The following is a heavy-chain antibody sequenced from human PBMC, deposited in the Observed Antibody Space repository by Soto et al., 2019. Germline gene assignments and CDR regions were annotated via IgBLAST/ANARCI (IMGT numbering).Heavy chain of an antibody. CDR1: GFSLGTSGVG. J-gene: IGHJ4*02. Sequence: QITLKESGPTLVKPTQTLTLTCTFSGFSLGTSGVGVGWIRQPPGKAREWLALISWDDDKRYSPSLKSRLTITNGTTKNQVVLTMTNMEPVDTATDYCAHRRGRVFDYWCQGTLVTVSS. CDR3: AHRRGRVFDY. CDR2: ISWDDDK. V-gene: IGHV2-5*02. D-gene: IGHD2-15*01.